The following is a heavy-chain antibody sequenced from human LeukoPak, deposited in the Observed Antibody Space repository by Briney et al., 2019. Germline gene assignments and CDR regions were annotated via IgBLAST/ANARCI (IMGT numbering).Heavy chain of an antibody. CDR3: AREARISIFGVVFDP. D-gene: IGHD3-3*01. J-gene: IGHJ5*02. CDR2: IRQDGSQK. V-gene: IGHV3-7*01. Sequence: GGSLRLSCAASGVTFSSSWMSWVRQAPGKGPEWVANIRQDGSQKYYVDSVKGRFTIFRDNAKNSMYLQMNSLRAEDTAVYYCAREARISIFGVVFDPWGQGTLVTVSS. CDR1: GVTFSSSW.